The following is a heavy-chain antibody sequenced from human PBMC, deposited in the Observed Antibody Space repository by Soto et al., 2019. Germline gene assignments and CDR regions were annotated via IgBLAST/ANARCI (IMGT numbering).Heavy chain of an antibody. CDR2: ISGSSTI. CDR1: GFAFSRYS. D-gene: IGHD3-16*01. CDR3: ARVGLGLFGMDV. V-gene: IGHV3-48*02. Sequence: EVQLVESGGGLVQPGGSLRVSCAASGFAFSRYSINWVRQAPGRGLEGVSNISGSSTIYYADSVKGRFTISRDNAKNSLYLQMNSLRDEDTAVYYCARVGLGLFGMDVWGQGTTVTVSS. J-gene: IGHJ6*02.